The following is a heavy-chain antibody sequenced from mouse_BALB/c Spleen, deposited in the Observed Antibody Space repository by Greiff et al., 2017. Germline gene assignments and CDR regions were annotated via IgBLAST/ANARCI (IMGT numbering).Heavy chain of an antibody. V-gene: IGHV4-1*02. CDR2: INPDSSTI. Sequence: EVKLMESGGGLVQPGGSLKLSCAASGFDFSRYWMSWVRQAPGKGLEWIGEINPDSSTINYTPSLKDKFIISRDNAKNTLYLQMSKVRSEDTALYYCARPYGNYFYYAMDYWGQGTSVTVSS. CDR1: GFDFSRYW. CDR3: ARPYGNYFYYAMDY. J-gene: IGHJ4*01. D-gene: IGHD2-1*01.